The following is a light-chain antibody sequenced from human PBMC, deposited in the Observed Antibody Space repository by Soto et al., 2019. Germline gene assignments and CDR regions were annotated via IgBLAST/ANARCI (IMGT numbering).Light chain of an antibody. CDR1: QSISRN. J-gene: IGKJ2*01. CDR3: QQSHSTHYT. CDR2: AAR. V-gene: IGKV1-39*01. Sequence: DIQLTQSPSSLSPSVGARITLSCRASQSISRNLNWYQQMPGKAPSLLIYAARDLQSGVPGRFSGSGSGTEFNLTISSLQTEDLATYYCQQSHSTHYTFGQGTKLEI.